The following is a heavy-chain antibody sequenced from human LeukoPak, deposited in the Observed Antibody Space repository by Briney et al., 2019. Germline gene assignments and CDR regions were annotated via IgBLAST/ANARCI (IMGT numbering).Heavy chain of an antibody. D-gene: IGHD3-10*01. CDR2: ISWNSGSI. J-gene: IGHJ3*02. CDR1: GFTFDDYA. V-gene: IGHV3-9*01. Sequence: GRSPRLSCAASGFTFDDYAMHWVRQAPGKGLEWVSGISWNSGSIGYADSVKGRFTISRDNAKNSLYLQMNSLRAEDTALYYCAKDGKYCGSGSHPDAFDIWGQGTMVTLSS. CDR3: AKDGKYCGSGSHPDAFDI.